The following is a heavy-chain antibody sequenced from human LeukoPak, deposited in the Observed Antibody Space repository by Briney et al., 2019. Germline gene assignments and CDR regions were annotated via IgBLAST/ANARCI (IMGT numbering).Heavy chain of an antibody. J-gene: IGHJ4*02. CDR3: AIDNRWDYYDSSGYSY. CDR1: GGSISSSSYY. Sequence: SETLSLTCTVSGGSISSSSYYWGWIRQPPGKGLEWIGSIYYSGSTYYNPSLKGRVTISVDTSKNQFSLKLSSVTAADTAVYYCAIDNRWDYYDSSGYSYWGRGTLVTVSS. D-gene: IGHD3-22*01. V-gene: IGHV4-39*07. CDR2: IYYSGST.